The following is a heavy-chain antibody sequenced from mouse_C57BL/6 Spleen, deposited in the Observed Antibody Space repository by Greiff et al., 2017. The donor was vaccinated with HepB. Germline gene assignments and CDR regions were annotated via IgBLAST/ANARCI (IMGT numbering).Heavy chain of an antibody. V-gene: IGHV1-80*01. D-gene: IGHD2-4*01. Sequence: QVQLQQSGAELVKPGASVKISCKASGYAFSSYWMNWVKQRPGKGLEWIGQIYPGDGDTNYNGKFKGKATLTADKSSSTAYMQLSSLTSEDSAVYFCARGGDYYDDDFDYWGQGTTLTVSS. CDR1: GYAFSSYW. CDR3: ARGGDYYDDDFDY. J-gene: IGHJ2*01. CDR2: IYPGDGDT.